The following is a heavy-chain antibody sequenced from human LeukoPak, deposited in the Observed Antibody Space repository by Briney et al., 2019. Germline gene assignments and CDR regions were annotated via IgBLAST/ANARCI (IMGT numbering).Heavy chain of an antibody. J-gene: IGHJ6*03. CDR1: GFTFSSYW. D-gene: IGHD3-22*01. Sequence: PGGSLRLSCAASGFTFSSYWMSWVRQAPGKGLEWVANIKQDGSEKYYVDSVKGRFTISRDNAKNSLYLQMNSLRAEDTAVYYCARDGTHKPDYYDSSGYYGNYYMDVWGKGTTVTVSS. CDR2: IKQDGSEK. V-gene: IGHV3-7*01. CDR3: ARDGTHKPDYYDSSGYYGNYYMDV.